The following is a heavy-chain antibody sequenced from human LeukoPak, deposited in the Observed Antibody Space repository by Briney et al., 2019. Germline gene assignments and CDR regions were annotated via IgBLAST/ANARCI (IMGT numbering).Heavy chain of an antibody. CDR3: ARHGAASLYSYGLDV. J-gene: IGHJ6*02. CDR1: GFTFSSYS. D-gene: IGHD6-25*01. CDR2: ISNSRRTI. Sequence: PGGALRLSCAASGFTFSSYSINWVRPAPGKGVEWVSYISNSRRTIYYADSVKGRFTTSRANAKNSLFLQMNSLIDEDTAVYYCARHGAASLYSYGLDVWGQGTTVTVSS. V-gene: IGHV3-48*02.